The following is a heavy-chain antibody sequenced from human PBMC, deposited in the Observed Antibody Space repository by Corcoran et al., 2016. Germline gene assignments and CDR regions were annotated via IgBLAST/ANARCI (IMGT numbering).Heavy chain of an antibody. Sequence: QVQLQESGPGLVKPSETLSLTCTVSGGSISSYYWSWIRQPPGKGLEWIGYIYYSGSTNYNPSLKSRVTISVDTSKNQFSLKLSSVTAADTAVYCCARGRGGDSGYYFPNWFDPWGQGTLVTVSS. CDR2: IYYSGST. J-gene: IGHJ5*02. V-gene: IGHV4-59*01. CDR1: GGSISSYY. CDR3: ARGRGGDSGYYFPNWFDP. D-gene: IGHD5-12*01.